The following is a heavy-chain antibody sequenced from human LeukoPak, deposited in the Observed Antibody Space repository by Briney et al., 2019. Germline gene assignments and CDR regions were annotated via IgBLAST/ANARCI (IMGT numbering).Heavy chain of an antibody. J-gene: IGHJ4*02. V-gene: IGHV4-4*02. D-gene: IGHD4-17*01. CDR3: ARASHDYGDYSHFDY. Sequence: SETLSLTCAVSGGSISSRNWWSWVRQPPGKGLEWIGEIYHSGSTNYNPSLKTRVTISVDKSKNQFSLKLSSVAAADTAVYYCARASHDYGDYSHFDYWGQGTLVTVSS. CDR2: IYHSGST. CDR1: GGSISSRNW.